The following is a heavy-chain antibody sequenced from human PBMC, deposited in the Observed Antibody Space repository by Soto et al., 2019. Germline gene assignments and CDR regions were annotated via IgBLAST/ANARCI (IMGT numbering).Heavy chain of an antibody. CDR1: GGSISTSNW. D-gene: IGHD6-19*01. CDR2: VYHSGST. Sequence: SETLSLTCAVSGGSISTSNWWSWVRQPPGKGLEWIGEVYHSGSTNYNPSFKSRVAISVDKSKNQFSLKLNSVTAADTAVYYCARHITVAGTFLDYWGQGTLVTV. V-gene: IGHV4-4*02. CDR3: ARHITVAGTFLDY. J-gene: IGHJ4*02.